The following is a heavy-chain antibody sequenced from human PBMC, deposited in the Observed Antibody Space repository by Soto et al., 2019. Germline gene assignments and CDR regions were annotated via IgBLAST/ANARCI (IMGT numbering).Heavy chain of an antibody. D-gene: IGHD3-3*01. CDR3: ARWTYYDFWSGYPGTNYYYGMHV. Sequence: ASVKVSCKASGYTFTGYYMHWVRQAPGQGLEWMGWINPNSGGTNYAQKFQGRVTMTRDTSISTAYMELSRLRSDDTAVYYCARWTYYDFWSGYPGTNYYYGMHVWGQGTKVTVS. J-gene: IGHJ6*02. V-gene: IGHV1-2*02. CDR2: INPNSGGT. CDR1: GYTFTGYY.